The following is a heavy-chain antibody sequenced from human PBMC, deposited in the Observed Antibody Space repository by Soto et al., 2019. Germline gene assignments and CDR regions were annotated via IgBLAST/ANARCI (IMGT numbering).Heavy chain of an antibody. CDR2: ISGSGGST. V-gene: IGHV3-23*01. CDR3: AKVSDFWSGPFDY. J-gene: IGHJ4*02. CDR1: GFTFSSYA. D-gene: IGHD3-3*01. Sequence: VGSLRLSCAASGFTFSSYAMSWVRQAPGKGLEWVSAISGSGGSTYYADSVKGRFTISRDNSKNTLYLQMNSLRAEDTAVYYCAKVSDFWSGPFDYWGQGTLVTVSS.